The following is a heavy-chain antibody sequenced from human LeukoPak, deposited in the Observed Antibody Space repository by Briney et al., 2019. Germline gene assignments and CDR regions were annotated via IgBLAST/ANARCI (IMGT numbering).Heavy chain of an antibody. CDR3: ARRAGAYSHPYDY. Sequence: GGSLRLSCAASGFTFSSYGMHWVRQAPGKGLEWVEFIRYDGSNKYYADSVKGRFTISRDNSKNTLYLQMNSLRAEDAAVYYCARRAGAYSHPYDYWGQGTLVTVSS. D-gene: IGHD4/OR15-4a*01. CDR1: GFTFSSYG. CDR2: IRYDGSNK. J-gene: IGHJ4*02. V-gene: IGHV3-30*02.